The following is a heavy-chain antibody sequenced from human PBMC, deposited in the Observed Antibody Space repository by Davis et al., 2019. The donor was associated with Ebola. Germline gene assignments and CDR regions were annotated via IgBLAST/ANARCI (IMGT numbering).Heavy chain of an antibody. CDR2: IYYSGST. Sequence: SETLSLTCTVSGGSISSYYWGWIRQPPGKGLEWIGSIYYSGSTYYNPSLKSRVTISVDTSKNQFSLKLSSVTAADTAVYYCAREMEGLWFGEPLEPWGQGTLVTVSS. D-gene: IGHD3-10*01. J-gene: IGHJ5*02. CDR1: GGSISSYY. V-gene: IGHV4-39*07. CDR3: AREMEGLWFGEPLEP.